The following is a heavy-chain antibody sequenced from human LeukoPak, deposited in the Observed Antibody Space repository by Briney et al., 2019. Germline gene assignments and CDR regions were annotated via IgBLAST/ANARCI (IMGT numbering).Heavy chain of an antibody. CDR2: IRSKAYGGTP. V-gene: IGHV3-49*04. CDR3: TRSGAYCGGDCYFDY. CDR1: GFTFGDYA. D-gene: IGHD2-21*02. Sequence: PGRSPRLSCTASGFTFGDYAMNWVRQAPGEGLEWIGFIRSKAYGGTPEYAASVKGTFTISRDDSKSIAYLQLNRLKTEDTAVYYCTRSGAYCGGDCYFDYWGQGTLVTVSS. J-gene: IGHJ4*02.